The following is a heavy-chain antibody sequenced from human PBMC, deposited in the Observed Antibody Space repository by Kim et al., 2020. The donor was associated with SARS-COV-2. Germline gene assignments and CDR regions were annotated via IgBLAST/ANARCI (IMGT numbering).Heavy chain of an antibody. V-gene: IGHV1-69*13. Sequence: SVKVSCKASGGTFSSYSFNWVRQAPGQGLEWMGGITLIFGSANYAQKFQGRVTITADESTSTVYMELSSLRSEDTAVYYCASAQGLELRNYFDYWGQGTLVTVSS. CDR2: ITLIFGSA. D-gene: IGHD5-12*01. CDR1: GGTFSSYS. J-gene: IGHJ4*02. CDR3: ASAQGLELRNYFDY.